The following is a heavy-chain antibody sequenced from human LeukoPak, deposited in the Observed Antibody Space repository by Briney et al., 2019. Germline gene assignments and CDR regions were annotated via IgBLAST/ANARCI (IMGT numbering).Heavy chain of an antibody. CDR1: GHTFTSYY. V-gene: IGHV1-8*01. CDR3: ARGGPGAAYFDY. CDR2: MNPNSGNT. D-gene: IGHD1-26*01. Sequence: ASVEVSCNASGHTFTSYYINWVRQATGQGLEWMGWMNPNSGNTGYAQKFQGRVTMPRNNSISTAYMELSSLRSEDTAVYYGARGGPGAAYFDYWGQGTLVTVLS. J-gene: IGHJ4*02.